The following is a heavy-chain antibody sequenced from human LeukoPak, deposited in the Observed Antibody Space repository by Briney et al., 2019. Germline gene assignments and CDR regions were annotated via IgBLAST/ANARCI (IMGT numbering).Heavy chain of an antibody. D-gene: IGHD3-22*01. Sequence: SETLSLTCAVYGGSFSGYYWSWIRQPPGKGLEWIGEINHSGSTNYNPSLKSRVTISVDTSKNQFSLKLSSVTAADTAVYYCARGLWSSGFYYYYYMDVWGKGTTVTVPS. CDR1: GGSFSGYY. CDR3: ARGLWSSGFYYYYYMDV. CDR2: INHSGST. J-gene: IGHJ6*03. V-gene: IGHV4-34*01.